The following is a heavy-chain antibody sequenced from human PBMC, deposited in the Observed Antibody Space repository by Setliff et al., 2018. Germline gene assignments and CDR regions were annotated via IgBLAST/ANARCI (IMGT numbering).Heavy chain of an antibody. Sequence: SETLSLTCTVSGDSIRSSRYYWGWIRQPPGKGLEWIGSIYSSGNTYYNPSLKRRVAISVDTTKNQFSLQLNSVTAADTAVYYCARDPSSVAARPGYGGQGTLVTVSS. CDR1: GDSIRSSRYY. CDR3: ARDPSSVAARPGY. CDR2: IYSSGNT. J-gene: IGHJ4*02. D-gene: IGHD6-6*01. V-gene: IGHV4-39*07.